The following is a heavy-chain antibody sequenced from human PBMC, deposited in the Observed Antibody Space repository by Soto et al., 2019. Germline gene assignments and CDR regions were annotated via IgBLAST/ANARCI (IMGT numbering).Heavy chain of an antibody. V-gene: IGHV2-5*02. CDR1: GGSISSSSYY. CDR3: ARQIGGYSYGYEGYYFDY. D-gene: IGHD5-18*01. Sequence: TLSLTCTVSGGSISSSSYYWGWIRQPPGKALEWLALIYWDDDKRYSPSLKSRLTISKDTSKNQVVLTMTNMDPVDTATYYCARQIGGYSYGYEGYYFDYWGQGTLVTVSS. CDR2: IYWDDDK. J-gene: IGHJ4*02.